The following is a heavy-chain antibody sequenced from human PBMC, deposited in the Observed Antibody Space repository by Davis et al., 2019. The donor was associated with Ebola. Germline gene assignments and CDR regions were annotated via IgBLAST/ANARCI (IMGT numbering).Heavy chain of an antibody. D-gene: IGHD3-3*01. CDR2: ISSSSSYI. Sequence: PGGSLRLSCAASGFTFSSYSMNWVRQAPGKGLEWVSSISSSSSYIYYADSMKGRFTISRDNAKNSLYLQMNSLRAEDTAVYYCARDKSGPHDAFDIWGQGTMVTVSS. CDR1: GFTFSSYS. V-gene: IGHV3-21*01. CDR3: ARDKSGPHDAFDI. J-gene: IGHJ3*02.